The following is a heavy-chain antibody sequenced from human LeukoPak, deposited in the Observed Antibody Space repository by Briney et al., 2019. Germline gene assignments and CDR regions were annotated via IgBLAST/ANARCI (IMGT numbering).Heavy chain of an antibody. CDR1: GYTLTELS. CDR2: FDPEDGET. D-gene: IGHD5-12*01. J-gene: IGHJ5*02. CDR3: ATPHGEYSGYDP. Sequence: ASVKVSCKVSGYTLTELSMHWVRQAPGKGLEWMGGFDPEDGETIYAQKFQGRVTMTEDTSTDTAYMELSSLRSEDTAVYYCATPHGEYSGYDPWGQGTLVTVSS. V-gene: IGHV1-24*01.